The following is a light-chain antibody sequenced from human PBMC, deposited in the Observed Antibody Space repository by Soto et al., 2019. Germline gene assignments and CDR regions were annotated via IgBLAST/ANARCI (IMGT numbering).Light chain of an antibody. CDR3: QQYVSSPYT. V-gene: IGKV3-20*01. CDR1: QSVSSNY. Sequence: DIVLTQSPGTLSLFPGERATLSCRASQSVSSNYLAWFQQIPGQAPRLLIHGASSRAAGIPDRFSGSGSGTDFTLSISRLEPEDFAVYYCQQYVSSPYTFGQGTKLEIK. CDR2: GAS. J-gene: IGKJ2*01.